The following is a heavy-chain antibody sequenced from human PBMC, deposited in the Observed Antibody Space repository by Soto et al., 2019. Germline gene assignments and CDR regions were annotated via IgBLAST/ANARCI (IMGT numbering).Heavy chain of an antibody. D-gene: IGHD3-9*01. Sequence: QVQLVESGGGVVQPGRSLRLSCAASGFTFSSYGMHWVRQAPGKGLEWVAVIWYDGSNKYYADSVKGRFTISRDNSKNTLYLQMNSLRAEDTAVYYCARDGRYYDILTGYYIPLDDGMDVWGQGTTVTVSS. J-gene: IGHJ6*02. CDR1: GFTFSSYG. CDR3: ARDGRYYDILTGYYIPLDDGMDV. V-gene: IGHV3-33*01. CDR2: IWYDGSNK.